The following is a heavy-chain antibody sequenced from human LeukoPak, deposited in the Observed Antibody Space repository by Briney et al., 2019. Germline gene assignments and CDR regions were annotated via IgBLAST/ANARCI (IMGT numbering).Heavy chain of an antibody. CDR2: VYSSGST. J-gene: IGHJ4*02. CDR3: ARGPARYYFDY. CDR1: GGSISNHY. V-gene: IGHV4-59*11. Sequence: SETLSLTCPVSGGSISNHYGGCIRQPPVRWLEWIGHVYSSGSTNYNPSLKSRVTISVDTSKNQLSLKLSSVTAADTAVYYCARGPARYYFDYWGQGTLVTVSS.